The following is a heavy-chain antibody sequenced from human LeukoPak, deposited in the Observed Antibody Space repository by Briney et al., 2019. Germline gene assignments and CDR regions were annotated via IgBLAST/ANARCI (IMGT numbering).Heavy chain of an antibody. Sequence: GGSLRLSCAASGFTFSSYAMSWVRQAPGKGLEWVSAISGSGDSTFYADSVKGRFTISRDNSKNTLYLQMNSLRAEDTAVYYWGKNVCSDWASAGFDYWGQGTLVTVSS. CDR1: GFTFSSYA. D-gene: IGHD6-19*01. CDR3: GKNVCSDWASAGFDY. CDR2: ISGSGDST. J-gene: IGHJ4*02. V-gene: IGHV3-23*01.